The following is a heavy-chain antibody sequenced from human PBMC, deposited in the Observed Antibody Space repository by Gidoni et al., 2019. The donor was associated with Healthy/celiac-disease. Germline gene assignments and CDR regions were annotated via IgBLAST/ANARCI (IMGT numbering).Heavy chain of an antibody. CDR3: ARGKWYYDSSGIPYNWFDP. D-gene: IGHD3-22*01. V-gene: IGHV4-31*01. J-gene: IGHJ5*02. Sequence: QVQLQESGPGLVKPSQTLSLTCTVSGGSIRCCCYYWSWFRQHPGKGLEWIGYIYDSGSTYYNQSLKSLVTISVDTSKNQCYLKLSSVTAADTAVYYCARGKWYYDSSGIPYNWFDPWGQGTLVTVSS. CDR1: GGSIRCCCYY. CDR2: IYDSGST.